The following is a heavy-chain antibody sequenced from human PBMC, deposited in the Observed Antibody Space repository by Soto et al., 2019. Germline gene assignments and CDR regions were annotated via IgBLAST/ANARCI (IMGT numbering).Heavy chain of an antibody. CDR2: IYWDDDK. D-gene: IGHD3-3*01. Sequence: QITLNESGPTVVRPTETLTLTCRFSGFSLTTSGVGVGWIRQSPGKAPEWLALIYWDDDKRYSASLKSRLTITKDTSKKQVVLTVSDLDPTETATYYCAHRVLRTVFGLVTTTAIYFDFWGQGTPVAVSS. J-gene: IGHJ4*02. V-gene: IGHV2-5*02. CDR3: AHRVLRTVFGLVTTTAIYFDF. CDR1: GFSLTTSGVG.